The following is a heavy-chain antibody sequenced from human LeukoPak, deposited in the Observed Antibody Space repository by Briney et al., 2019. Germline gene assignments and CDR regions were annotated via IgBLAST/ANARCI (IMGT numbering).Heavy chain of an antibody. CDR3: ASKQGVVAARSDAFDI. D-gene: IGHD2-15*01. CDR2: INPNSGGT. J-gene: IGHJ3*02. Sequence: ASVKVSCKASGGTFSSYAISWVRQAPGQGLEWMGWINPNSGGTNYAQKFQGRVTMTRDTSISTAYMELSRLRSDDTAVYYCASKQGVVAARSDAFDIWGQGTMVTVSS. CDR1: GGTFSSYA. V-gene: IGHV1-2*02.